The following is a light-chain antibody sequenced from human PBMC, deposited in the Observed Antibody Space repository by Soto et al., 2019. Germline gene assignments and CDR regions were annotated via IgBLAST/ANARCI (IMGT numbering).Light chain of an antibody. V-gene: IGKV3-20*01. CDR3: QQYDNSPRT. CDR1: QSVSRNF. Sequence: EIVLTQSPSTLSLSPGERATLSCRASQSVSRNFFAWYQQKPGQAPRLLIYGASNRATGIPDRFSGSGSGTDFTLTISRLEPEDFAVYYFQQYDNSPRTFGQGTKVEI. CDR2: GAS. J-gene: IGKJ1*01.